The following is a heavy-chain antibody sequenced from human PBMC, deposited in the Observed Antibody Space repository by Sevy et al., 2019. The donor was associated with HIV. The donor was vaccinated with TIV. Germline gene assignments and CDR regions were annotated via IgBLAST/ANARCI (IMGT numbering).Heavy chain of an antibody. CDR2: INPNSGGT. J-gene: IGHJ4*02. CDR1: GYTFTGYY. Sequence: ASVKVSCKASGYTFTGYYMHWVRQAPGQGLEWMGWINPNSGGTNYAQKFQGRVTMTRDTSIRTAYMELSRLRSEDTAVYYCARVRGYILTGYNDYWGQGTLVTVSS. V-gene: IGHV1-2*02. D-gene: IGHD3-9*01. CDR3: ARVRGYILTGYNDY.